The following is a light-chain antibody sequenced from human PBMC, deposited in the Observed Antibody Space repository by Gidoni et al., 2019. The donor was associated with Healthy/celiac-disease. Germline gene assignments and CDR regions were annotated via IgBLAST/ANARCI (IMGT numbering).Light chain of an antibody. CDR2: WAS. CDR1: QSVLYSSNNKNY. J-gene: IGKJ1*01. Sequence: IVMTQSPDSLAVSLGERATINCKSSQSVLYSSNNKNYLAWYQQKPGQPPKLLIYWASTRESGVPDQFSGSVSGTDFTLAISSLQAEDVAVYYCQQYYSTPPTFGQGTKVEIK. V-gene: IGKV4-1*01. CDR3: QQYYSTPPT.